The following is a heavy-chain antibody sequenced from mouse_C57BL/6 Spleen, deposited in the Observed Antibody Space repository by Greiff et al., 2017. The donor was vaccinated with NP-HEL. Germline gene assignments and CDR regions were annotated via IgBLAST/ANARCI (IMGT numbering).Heavy chain of an antibody. J-gene: IGHJ1*03. Sequence: VQLQQSGPELVKPGASVKISCKASGYAFSSSWMNWVKQRPGKGLEWIGRIYPGDGDTNYNGKFKGKATLTADKSSSTAYMQRSSLTSEDSAVYCCARGDGYYWYFDVWGTGTTVTVSS. CDR2: IYPGDGDT. CDR1: GYAFSSSW. V-gene: IGHV1-82*01. D-gene: IGHD2-3*01. CDR3: ARGDGYYWYFDV.